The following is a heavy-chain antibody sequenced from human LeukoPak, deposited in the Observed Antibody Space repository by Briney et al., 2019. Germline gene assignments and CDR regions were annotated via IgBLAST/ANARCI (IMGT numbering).Heavy chain of an antibody. D-gene: IGHD4-23*01. CDR2: IASDGSST. CDR3: ARGRPHGNDY. J-gene: IGHJ4*02. V-gene: IGHV3-74*01. CDR1: GFTFRSYW. Sequence: GGSLRLSCTASGFTFRSYWMNWVRQAPGKGLVWVSRIASDGSSTTYADSVKGRFSISRDNAKNTLYLQMNSLRVEDTAVYYCARGRPHGNDYWGQGTLVTVSS.